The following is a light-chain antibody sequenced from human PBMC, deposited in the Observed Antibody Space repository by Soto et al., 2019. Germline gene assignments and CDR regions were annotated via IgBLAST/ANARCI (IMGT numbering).Light chain of an antibody. CDR1: SSDVGGYNY. V-gene: IGLV2-14*01. CDR2: EVS. CDR3: SSYISSSTLV. Sequence: QSALTQPASVSGSPGQSITISCTGTSSDVGGYNYVSWYQQHPDKAPKVMIYEVSNRPSGVSNRFSGSKSGNTASLTISGLQAEDEADYYCSSYISSSTLVFGGGTKVTVL. J-gene: IGLJ3*02.